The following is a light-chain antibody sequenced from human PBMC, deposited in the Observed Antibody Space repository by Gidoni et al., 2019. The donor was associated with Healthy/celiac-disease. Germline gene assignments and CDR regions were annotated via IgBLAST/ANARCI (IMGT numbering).Light chain of an antibody. J-gene: IGKJ2*01. Sequence: IVLTQPPGTLSLSPGERATLSCRASQSVSSSYLAWYQQKPGQAPRLLIYGASSKATGIPDRCSGSGSGTDFTLTISRLEPEDFAVYYCQQYGSSPFTFGQGTKVEIK. CDR2: GAS. V-gene: IGKV3-20*01. CDR1: QSVSSSY. CDR3: QQYGSSPFT.